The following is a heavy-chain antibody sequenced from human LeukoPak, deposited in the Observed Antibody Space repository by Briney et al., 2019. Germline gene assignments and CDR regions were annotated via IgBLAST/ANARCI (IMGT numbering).Heavy chain of an antibody. V-gene: IGHV3-30*02. CDR3: AKSPTYYYDSSGYYYGEYFQH. CDR1: GFTFSSYG. Sequence: GGSLRLSCAASGFTFSSYGMHWVRQAPGKGLEWVAFIRYDGSNKYYADSVKGRFTISRDNSKNTLYLQMNSLRAEDTAVYYCAKSPTYYYDSSGYYYGEYFQHWGQGTLVTVSS. D-gene: IGHD3-22*01. J-gene: IGHJ1*01. CDR2: IRYDGSNK.